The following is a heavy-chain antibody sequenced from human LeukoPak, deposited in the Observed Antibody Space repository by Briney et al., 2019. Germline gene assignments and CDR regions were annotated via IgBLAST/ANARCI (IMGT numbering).Heavy chain of an antibody. V-gene: IGHV3-20*01. CDR2: TNRRGDIT. CDR1: GFTFNNYA. Sequence: PGGSLRLSCAASGFTFNNYAMHWVRQVPGKGLEWVSGTNRRGDITGYADFVKGRFTISRDNAKNSLYLQMNSLRVEDTALYHCARKGLGGELGGFDSWGRGTLVTVSS. CDR3: ARKGLGGELGGFDS. D-gene: IGHD1-7*01. J-gene: IGHJ4*02.